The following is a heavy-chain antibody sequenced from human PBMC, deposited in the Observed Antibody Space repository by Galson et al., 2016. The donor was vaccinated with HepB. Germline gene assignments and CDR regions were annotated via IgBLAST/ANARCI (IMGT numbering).Heavy chain of an antibody. CDR2: INGDGSRT. D-gene: IGHD1-1*01. CDR3: ARDAESNDLDY. CDR1: GFTFSTYW. J-gene: IGHJ4*02. Sequence: SLRLSCAASGFTFSTYWMHWVRQAPGKGLVWVSRINGDGSRTRYADSVKGRFTISRDNAKKTLYMQMKSRRAEDTALYYCARDAESNDLDYCGQGTVVTVSS. V-gene: IGHV3-74*01.